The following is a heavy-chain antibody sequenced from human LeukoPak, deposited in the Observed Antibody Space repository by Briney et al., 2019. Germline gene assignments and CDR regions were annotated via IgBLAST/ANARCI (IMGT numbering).Heavy chain of an antibody. CDR3: ARTGEYSGSGPPWAFDI. Sequence: PSQTLSLTCTVSGGSITNYYWSWIRQPPGKGLEWIARIYSSGNTDYNPSLKSRVTISLGTSNNQFSLRLTSVTASDTAVYYCARTGEYSGSGPPWAFDIWGQGTMVTVSS. D-gene: IGHD3-10*01. V-gene: IGHV4-4*09. CDR1: GGSITNYY. CDR2: IYSSGNT. J-gene: IGHJ3*02.